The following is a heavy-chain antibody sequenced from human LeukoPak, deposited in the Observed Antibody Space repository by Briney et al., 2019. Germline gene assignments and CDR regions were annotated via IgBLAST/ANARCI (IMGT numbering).Heavy chain of an antibody. CDR3: ARVCRELEAFDI. J-gene: IGHJ3*02. Sequence: PSETLSLTCAVYGGSFSGYYWSWIRQPPGKGLEWIGEINHSGSTNYNPSLKSRVTISVDTSKNQFSLKLGSVTAADTAVYYCARVCRELEAFDIWGQGTMVTVSS. CDR2: INHSGST. D-gene: IGHD1-26*01. CDR1: GGSFSGYY. V-gene: IGHV4-34*01.